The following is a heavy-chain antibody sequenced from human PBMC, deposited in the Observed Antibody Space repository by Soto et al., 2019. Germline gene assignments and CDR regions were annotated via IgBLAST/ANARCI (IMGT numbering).Heavy chain of an antibody. CDR1: GGTFSSYT. J-gene: IGHJ6*02. CDR2: IIPILGIA. CDR3: AREAYDIVVVPALGPIYYGMDV. D-gene: IGHD2-2*01. Sequence: QVQLVQSGAEVKKPGSSVKTSCKAYGGTFSSYTISWVRQAPGQGLEWMGRIIPILGIANYAQKFQGRVTITADKSTSTAYMERSSRRSEDTAVYYCAREAYDIVVVPALGPIYYGMDVWGQGTTVTVSS. V-gene: IGHV1-69*08.